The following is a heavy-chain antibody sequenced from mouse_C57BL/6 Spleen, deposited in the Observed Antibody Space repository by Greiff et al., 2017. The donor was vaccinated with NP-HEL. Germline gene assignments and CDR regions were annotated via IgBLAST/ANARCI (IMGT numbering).Heavy chain of an antibody. CDR1: GFTFSDYG. V-gene: IGHV5-17*01. Sequence: EVQGVESGGGLVKPGGSLKLSCAASGFTFSDYGMHWVRQAPEKGLEWVAYISSGSSTIYYADTVKGRFTISRDNAKNTLFLQMTSLRSEDTAMYYCARGDYGNWFAYWGQGTLVTVSA. CDR2: ISSGSSTI. D-gene: IGHD2-1*01. J-gene: IGHJ3*01. CDR3: ARGDYGNWFAY.